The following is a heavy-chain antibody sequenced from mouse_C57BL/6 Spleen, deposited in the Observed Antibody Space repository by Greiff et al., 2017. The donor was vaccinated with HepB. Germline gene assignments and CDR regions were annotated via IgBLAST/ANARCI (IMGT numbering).Heavy chain of an antibody. CDR1: GYTFTDYE. V-gene: IGHV1-15*01. Sequence: LQESGAELVRPGASVTLSCKASGYTFTDYEMHWVKQTPVHGLEWIGAIDPETGGTAYNQKFKGKAILTADKSSSTAYMELRSLTSEDSAVYYCQIYYYGSWGQGTTLTVSS. D-gene: IGHD1-1*01. CDR2: IDPETGGT. CDR3: QIYYYGS. J-gene: IGHJ2*01.